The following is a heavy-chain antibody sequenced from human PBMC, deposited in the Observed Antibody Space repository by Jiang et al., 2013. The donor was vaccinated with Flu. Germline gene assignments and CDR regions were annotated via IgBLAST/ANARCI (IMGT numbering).Heavy chain of an antibody. CDR1: GGPISSYY. Sequence: GSGLVKPSETLSLTCTVSGGPISSYYWSWIRQPPGKGLEWIGYRFYSGNTNYNSSLKSRVTISVDTSKNQFSLKLSPVTAADTAVYYCARDSTGLWIFDYWGQGTLVTVPS. D-gene: IGHD2-8*02. CDR3: ARDSTGLWIFDY. CDR2: RFYSGNT. J-gene: IGHJ4*02. V-gene: IGHV4-59*01.